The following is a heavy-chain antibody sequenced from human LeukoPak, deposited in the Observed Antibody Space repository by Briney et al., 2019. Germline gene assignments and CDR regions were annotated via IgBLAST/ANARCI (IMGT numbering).Heavy chain of an antibody. D-gene: IGHD2-21*02. CDR2: INERGSSS. J-gene: IGHJ5*02. V-gene: IGHV3-74*01. CDR1: GFTFSNSW. Sequence: GGSLRLSCAASGFTFSNSWLHWVRQAPGKGLVWVSRINERGSSSSYADSVKGRFTISRDNAKNTLYLQMNSLRAEDTAVYYCARDRRVVTAPSPWNWFDPWGQGTLVTVSS. CDR3: ARDRRVVTAPSPWNWFDP.